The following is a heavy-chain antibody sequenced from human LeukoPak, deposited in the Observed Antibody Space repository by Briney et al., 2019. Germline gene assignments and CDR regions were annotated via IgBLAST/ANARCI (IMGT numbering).Heavy chain of an antibody. CDR2: IYYSGLT. D-gene: IGHD4-17*01. CDR1: GASISSSSSS. J-gene: IGHJ4*02. CDR3: ASGTFDDYGDYDRGDYFDH. V-gene: IGHV4-39*02. Sequence: TSETLSLTCTVSGASISSSSSSWGWVRQPPGKGPEWIGSIYYSGLTYDNPSLKSRVSISVDPSKNHFSLKVSSVTAADTVVYYCASGTFDDYGDYDRGDYFDHWGQGTLVTVSS.